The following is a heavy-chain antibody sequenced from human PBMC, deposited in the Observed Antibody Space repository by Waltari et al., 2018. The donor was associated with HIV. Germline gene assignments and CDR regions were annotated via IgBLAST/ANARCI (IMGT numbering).Heavy chain of an antibody. CDR1: GYTFATYW. Sequence: VQLVQSGAGVKKPGESLKISCKGSGYTFATYWIGWVRQVPGKGLELMGIIYPGDSDTRYSPSFRGQVTISADKSISTTYLQWSSLKASDTAMYYCASRSRPGGSPHRLDVWGQGALVTVSS. V-gene: IGHV5-51*01. J-gene: IGHJ4*02. CDR2: IYPGDSDT. D-gene: IGHD2-15*01. CDR3: ASRSRPGGSPHRLDV.